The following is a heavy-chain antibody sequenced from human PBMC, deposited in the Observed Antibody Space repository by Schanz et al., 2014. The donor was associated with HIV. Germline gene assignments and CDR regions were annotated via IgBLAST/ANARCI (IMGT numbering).Heavy chain of an antibody. D-gene: IGHD3-3*01. J-gene: IGHJ6*02. V-gene: IGHV3-21*06. Sequence: EVQLVESGGGLVKPGRSLRLSCTASGFTFGDCPMSWFRQAPGKGLEWVSFINNRANSIFYADSVRGRFTVSRDNAKNFLYLQMDSLRAEDTAVYFCTRGRFLERGGMDVWGQGTAVTVSS. CDR3: TRGRFLERGGMDV. CDR2: INNRANSI. CDR1: GFTFGDCP.